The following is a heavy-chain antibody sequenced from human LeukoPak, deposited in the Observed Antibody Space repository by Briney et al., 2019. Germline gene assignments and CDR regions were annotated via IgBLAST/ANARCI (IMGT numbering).Heavy chain of an antibody. V-gene: IGHV1-69*05. Sequence: GSSVKVSCKASGGTFSSYAISWVRQAPGQGLEWMGRIIPIFGTANYAQKFQGRVTITTDESTSTAYMELSSLRSEDTAVYYCASDCSSTSRYSSGLDAFDIWGQGTMVTVSS. CDR3: ASDCSSTSRYSSGLDAFDI. D-gene: IGHD2-2*02. CDR2: IIPIFGTA. J-gene: IGHJ3*02. CDR1: GGTFSSYA.